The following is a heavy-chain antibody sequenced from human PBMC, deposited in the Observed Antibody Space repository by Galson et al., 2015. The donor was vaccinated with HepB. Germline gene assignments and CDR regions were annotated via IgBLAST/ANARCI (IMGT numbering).Heavy chain of an antibody. V-gene: IGHV3-64*01. CDR3: ARARGYCSSTSCYAFDY. J-gene: IGHJ4*02. CDR2: ISSNGGST. D-gene: IGHD2-2*01. CDR1: GFTFSSYA. Sequence: SLRLSCAASGFTFSSYAMHWVRQAPGKGLEYVSAISSNGGSTYYANSVKGRFTISRDNSKNTLYLQMGSLRAEDMAVYYCARARGYCSSTSCYAFDYWGQGTLVTVSS.